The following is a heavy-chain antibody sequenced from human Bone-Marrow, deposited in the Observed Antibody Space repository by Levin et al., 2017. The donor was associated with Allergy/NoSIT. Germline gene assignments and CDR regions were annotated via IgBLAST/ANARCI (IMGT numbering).Heavy chain of an antibody. CDR3: ARGRGGYYFDSSGYYFNALDM. V-gene: IGHV3-13*01. Sequence: GESLKISCSVSGFTFSTYDMHWVRQATGKSLEWVSAIGTAGDTYYSDSVKGRFTISRENARNSLHLQVNSLRAGDTAVYYCARGRGGYYFDSSGYYFNALDMWGQGTMVTVSS. CDR2: IGTAGDT. D-gene: IGHD3-22*01. CDR1: GFTFSTYD. J-gene: IGHJ3*02.